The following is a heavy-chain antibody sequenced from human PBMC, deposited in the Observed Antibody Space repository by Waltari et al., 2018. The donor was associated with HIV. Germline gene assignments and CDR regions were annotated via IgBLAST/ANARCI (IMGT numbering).Heavy chain of an antibody. CDR1: GGSISRSSYF. CDR2: IYYSGTT. Sequence: QLQLQESGPGLVKPSETLSLTCTVSGGSISRSSYFWGWIRQPPGKGLEWIGSIYYSGTTYYNPSLKSRVTISGDTPKNQFSLSLSSVTAADTAVYYCARRHVDTALVRWGLDDWGQGTLVTVSS. CDR3: ARRHVDTALVRWGLDD. D-gene: IGHD5-18*01. V-gene: IGHV4-39*01. J-gene: IGHJ4*02.